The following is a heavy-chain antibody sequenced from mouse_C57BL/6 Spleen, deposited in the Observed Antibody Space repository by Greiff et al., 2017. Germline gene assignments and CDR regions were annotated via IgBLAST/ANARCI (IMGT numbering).Heavy chain of an antibody. V-gene: IGHV5-17*01. CDR2: ISSGSSTI. Sequence: DVKLVESGGGLVKPGGSLKLSCAASGFTFSDYGMHWVRQAPEKGLEWVAYISSGSSTIYYADTVKGRFTISRDNAKNTLFLQMTSLRSEDTAMYYCARRDYGSLDYWGQGTTLTVSS. CDR3: ARRDYGSLDY. CDR1: GFTFSDYG. J-gene: IGHJ2*01. D-gene: IGHD1-1*01.